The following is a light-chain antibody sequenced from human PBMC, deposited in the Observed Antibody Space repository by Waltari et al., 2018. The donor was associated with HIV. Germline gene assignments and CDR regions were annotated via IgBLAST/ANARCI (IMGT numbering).Light chain of an antibody. V-gene: IGLV1-51*01. Sequence: QSVLTQPPSVSAAPGQTVTITCSGTSSNIGNHYVSWYQHLPGTAPQLLIYDSKKRPSGIPDRFSASKSGTSATLDITGLQTGDEADYYCGTWDSGLSVVVFGEGTKLTVL. CDR2: DSK. CDR1: SSNIGNHY. J-gene: IGLJ2*01. CDR3: GTWDSGLSVVV.